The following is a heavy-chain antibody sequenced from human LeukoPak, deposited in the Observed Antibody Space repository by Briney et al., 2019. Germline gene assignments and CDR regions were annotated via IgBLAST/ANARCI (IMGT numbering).Heavy chain of an antibody. CDR3: ARIRYPDVYYYYGMDV. CDR2: IYHSGST. J-gene: IGHJ6*02. Sequence: SGTLSLTCAVSGGSISSSNWWSWVRQPPGKGLEWIGEIYHSGSTDYNPSLKSRVTITVDKSKNQFSLKLSSVTAADTAVYYCARIRYPDVYYYYGMDVWGQGTTVTVSS. CDR1: GGSISSSNW. D-gene: IGHD1-1*01. V-gene: IGHV4-4*02.